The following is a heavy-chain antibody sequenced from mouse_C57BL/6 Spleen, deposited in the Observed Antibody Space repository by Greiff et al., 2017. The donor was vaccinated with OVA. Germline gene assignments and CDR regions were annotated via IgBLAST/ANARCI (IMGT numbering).Heavy chain of an antibody. V-gene: IGHV1-82*01. Sequence: QVQLKESGPELVKPGASVKISCKASGYAFSSSWMNWVKQRPGKGLEWIGRIYPGDGDTNYNGKFKGKATLTADKSSSTAYMQLSSLTSEDSAVYFCARTTVPGYFDVWGTGTTVTVSS. CDR3: ARTTVPGYFDV. D-gene: IGHD1-1*01. CDR2: IYPGDGDT. CDR1: GYAFSSSW. J-gene: IGHJ1*03.